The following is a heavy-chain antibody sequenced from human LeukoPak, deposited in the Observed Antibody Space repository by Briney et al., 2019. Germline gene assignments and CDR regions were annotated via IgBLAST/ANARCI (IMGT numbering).Heavy chain of an antibody. J-gene: IGHJ4*02. CDR1: GASITSYY. V-gene: IGHV4-59*01. D-gene: IGHD6-19*01. Sequence: SETLSLTCAISGASITSYYWSWIRQPPGKGLEWIGYIYYSGSTNYNPSLKSRVTMSVDTSKNEFSLKLSSVTTADTAVYYCATRRIAVAAPFDYWGQGTLVTVSS. CDR2: IYYSGST. CDR3: ATRRIAVAAPFDY.